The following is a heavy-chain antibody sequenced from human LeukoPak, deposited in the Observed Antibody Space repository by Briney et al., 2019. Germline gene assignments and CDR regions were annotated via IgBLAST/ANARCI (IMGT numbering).Heavy chain of an antibody. Sequence: GGSLRLSCTGSGFIFNQYGMMWVRQAPGKGPEWLSYISATTSTLYYVDSVKGRFTISRDNAKNSLYLQMNSLRAEDTAVYYCARAPNWGQGTLVTVSS. V-gene: IGHV3-48*04. CDR3: ARAPN. CDR1: GFIFNQYG. CDR2: ISATTSTL. J-gene: IGHJ4*02.